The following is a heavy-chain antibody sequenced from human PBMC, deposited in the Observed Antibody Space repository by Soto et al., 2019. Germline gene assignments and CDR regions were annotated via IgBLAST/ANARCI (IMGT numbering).Heavy chain of an antibody. D-gene: IGHD6-13*01. Sequence: EVQLLESGEGLVRPGGSLRLSGVASTFTFTDYAMSWVREAPGEGLEWVSGISGSGGTTYYAESVKGRFSISRDNSKNTLYLHLNNLRVEDTAIYYCATISDRGIAAALDSWGQGTLVTVSS. V-gene: IGHV3-23*01. J-gene: IGHJ4*02. CDR3: ATISDRGIAAALDS. CDR2: ISGSGGTT. CDR1: TFTFTDYA.